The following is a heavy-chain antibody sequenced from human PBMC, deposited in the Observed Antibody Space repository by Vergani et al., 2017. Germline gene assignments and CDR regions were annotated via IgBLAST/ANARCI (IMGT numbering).Heavy chain of an antibody. J-gene: IGHJ6*02. CDR2: IYSGGST. D-gene: IGHD5-12*01. V-gene: IGHV3-53*04. CDR3: ARDRVDIVATTTYYYYYYGMDV. CDR1: GFTVSSNY. Sequence: EVQLVESGGGSVQPGGSLRLSCAASGFTVSSNYMSWVRQAPGKGLEWVSVIYSGGSTYYADSVKGRFTISRHKSKNTLYLQMNSLRAEDTAVYYCARDRVDIVATTTYYYYYYGMDVWGQGTTVTVSS.